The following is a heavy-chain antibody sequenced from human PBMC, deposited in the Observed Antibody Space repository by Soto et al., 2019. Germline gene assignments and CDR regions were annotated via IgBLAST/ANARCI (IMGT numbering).Heavy chain of an antibody. V-gene: IGHV2-5*02. Sequence: QITLKESGPPLVNPTQTLTLTCTFSGFSLSTSGVGVGWIRQPPGKALEWLALIYWDDDKRYSPSLKSRLTITKDTSKNQVVLTMTNMDPVDTATYYCAHKIVVPAAIWFDYWGQGTLVTVSS. CDR3: AHKIVVPAAIWFDY. CDR1: GFSLSTSGVG. D-gene: IGHD2-2*01. J-gene: IGHJ4*02. CDR2: IYWDDDK.